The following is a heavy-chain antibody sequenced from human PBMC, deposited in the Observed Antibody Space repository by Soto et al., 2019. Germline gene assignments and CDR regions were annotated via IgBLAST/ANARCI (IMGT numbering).Heavy chain of an antibody. J-gene: IGHJ5*02. Sequence: EVQLVESGGGLVQPGGSLRLSCAASGFTFSSYWMSWVRQGPGKGLEWVADIKQNGSKTYYVDSVKGRLTISRDNAKNSQYLQMDSLRADDTAVYYCARGDGIYCSCSCSNWFDLWGQGTLVTVSS. CDR1: GFTFSSYW. CDR2: IKQNGSKT. D-gene: IGHD2-2*01. V-gene: IGHV3-7*03. CDR3: ARGDGIYCSCSCSNWFDL.